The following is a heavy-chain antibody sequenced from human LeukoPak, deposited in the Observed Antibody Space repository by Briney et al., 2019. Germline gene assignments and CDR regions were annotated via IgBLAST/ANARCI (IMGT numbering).Heavy chain of an antibody. CDR3: ARGYRIAVALFGSARTH. D-gene: IGHD6-19*01. CDR2: ISAYNGNT. CDR1: GYTFTSYG. V-gene: IGHV1-18*01. Sequence: ASVKVSCKASGYTFTSYGISWVRQAPGQGLEWMGWISAYNGNTNYAQKLQGRVTMTTDTSTSTAYMELRSLRSDDTAVYYCARGYRIAVALFGSARTHWGQGTLVTVSS. J-gene: IGHJ4*02.